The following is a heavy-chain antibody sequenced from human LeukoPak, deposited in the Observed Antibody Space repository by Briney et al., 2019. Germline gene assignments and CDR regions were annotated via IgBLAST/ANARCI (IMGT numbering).Heavy chain of an antibody. Sequence: GGSLRLSCAASGFTVSNNYMTWVRQAPGKGLEWVSLIYSAGSTYYADSVKGRFTISRDNSKNTVYLQMNSLRAEDTAVYYCARDKSIQWESPGYWGQGTLVTVSS. D-gene: IGHD1-26*01. CDR1: GFTVSNNY. CDR3: ARDKSIQWESPGY. V-gene: IGHV3-66*01. CDR2: IYSAGST. J-gene: IGHJ4*02.